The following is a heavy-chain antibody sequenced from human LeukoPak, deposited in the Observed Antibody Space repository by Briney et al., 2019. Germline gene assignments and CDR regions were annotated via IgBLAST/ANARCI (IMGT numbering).Heavy chain of an antibody. Sequence: ASVKVSCKASGYTFTSYDINWVRQATGQGLEWMGWMNPNSGNTGYAQKFQGRVTMTRNTSISTAYMELSSLRSEDTAVYYCARVPYYYGPGSYYMSFREYYYYGMDVWGQGTTVTVSS. J-gene: IGHJ6*02. CDR1: GYTFTSYD. D-gene: IGHD3-10*01. V-gene: IGHV1-8*01. CDR2: MNPNSGNT. CDR3: ARVPYYYGPGSYYMSFREYYYYGMDV.